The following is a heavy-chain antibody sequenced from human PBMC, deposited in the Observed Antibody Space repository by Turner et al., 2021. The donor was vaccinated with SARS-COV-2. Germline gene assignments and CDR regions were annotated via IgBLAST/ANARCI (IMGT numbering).Heavy chain of an antibody. V-gene: IGHV1-3*01. Sequence: VQLVQSGAEVRKPGASVTVSCKASGSTFPSHAMHWVIQAPGQRLEWMGWINAGNGNTKYSQKFQGRVTITRYTSASTAYMELSSLRSEDTAVYYCARDLAYCSSTSCPYYYYYGMDVWGQGTTVTVSS. CDR1: GSTFPSHA. CDR3: ARDLAYCSSTSCPYYYYYGMDV. J-gene: IGHJ6*02. D-gene: IGHD2-2*01. CDR2: INAGNGNT.